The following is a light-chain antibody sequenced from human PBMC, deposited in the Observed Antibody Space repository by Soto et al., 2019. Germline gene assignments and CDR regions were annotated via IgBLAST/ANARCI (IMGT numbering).Light chain of an antibody. CDR2: GAS. CDR3: QQYASSPLT. Sequence: EFVFTQSPCTLSLSPGERATLSCRASQSVSSSYIAWYQQRPGQTPSLLIYGASTRATGIPDRFSGSGSGTHFTLTISRLEPGDFAVYYCQQYASSPLTFGGGTKVDIK. J-gene: IGKJ4*01. CDR1: QSVSSSY. V-gene: IGKV3-20*01.